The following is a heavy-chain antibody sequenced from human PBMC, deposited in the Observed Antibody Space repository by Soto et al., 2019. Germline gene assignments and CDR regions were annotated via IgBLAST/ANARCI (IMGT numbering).Heavy chain of an antibody. J-gene: IGHJ5*02. V-gene: IGHV4-39*01. Sequence: QLQLQESGPGLVKPSETLSLTCTVSGGSISSSSYYWGWIRQPPGKGLEWIGRIYYSGGTYYNPSLASRLPISVDTSKNQCPLELSSVTAADTAVYYCARHALISGWYWFDPWGQGTLVTVSS. CDR3: ARHALISGWYWFDP. CDR2: IYYSGGT. D-gene: IGHD6-19*01. CDR1: GGSISSSSYY.